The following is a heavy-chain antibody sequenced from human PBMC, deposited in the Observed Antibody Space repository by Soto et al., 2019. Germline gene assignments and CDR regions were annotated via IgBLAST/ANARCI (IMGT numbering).Heavy chain of an antibody. CDR2: ISSSTSTI. Sequence: EVPLVESGGGLVQPGGSLRLSCAASGFTFSSYSMNWVRQAPGKGLEWVSYISSSTSTIYYADSVKGRFTISRDNAKNSLYLQMNSLRDEDTAVYYCARSGYSSSWWEGGDYWGQGTLVTVSS. D-gene: IGHD6-13*01. V-gene: IGHV3-48*02. CDR3: ARSGYSSSWWEGGDY. J-gene: IGHJ4*02. CDR1: GFTFSSYS.